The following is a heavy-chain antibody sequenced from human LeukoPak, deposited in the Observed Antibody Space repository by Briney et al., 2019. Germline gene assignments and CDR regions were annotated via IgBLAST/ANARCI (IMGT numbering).Heavy chain of an antibody. D-gene: IGHD1-26*01. CDR2: ISGSDAST. CDR1: GFTFTSYA. Sequence: GGSLRLSCVASGFTFTSYAMNWVRQAPGKGLEWVSGISGSDASTHYADSVKGRFTISRDNSKNTLYLQMNSLRAEDTAVYYCANFIVGATSSGYWGQGTLVTVSS. V-gene: IGHV3-23*01. J-gene: IGHJ4*02. CDR3: ANFIVGATSSGY.